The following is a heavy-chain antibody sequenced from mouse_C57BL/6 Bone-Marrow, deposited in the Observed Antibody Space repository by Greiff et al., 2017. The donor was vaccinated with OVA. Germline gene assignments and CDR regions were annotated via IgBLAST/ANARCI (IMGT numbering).Heavy chain of an antibody. CDR1: GYTFTDHT. CDR3: ARWPYGYLDY. V-gene: IGHV1-78*01. CDR2: IYPRDGST. Sequence: QVQLQQSDAELVKPGASVKISCKVSGYTFTDHTIHWMKQRPEQGLEWIGYIYPRDGSTKFNERFKGKATMSADKSSSTAYMHLNSLTSEDSAVYFCARWPYGYLDYWSQGTTLTVSS. D-gene: IGHD1-1*02. J-gene: IGHJ2*01.